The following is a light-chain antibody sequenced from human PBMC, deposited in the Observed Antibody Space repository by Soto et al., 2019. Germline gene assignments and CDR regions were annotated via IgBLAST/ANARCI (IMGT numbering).Light chain of an antibody. Sequence: IVLTQSPGTLSVSPGERATLSCRASQSVSSKLAWYQQKPGQAPRLLFYGASTGATGIPARFSGSGSETEFTLSISGLQSEDFAVYYCQQYNNWPGTFGQGTKV. V-gene: IGKV3-15*01. CDR3: QQYNNWPGT. CDR1: QSVSSK. CDR2: GAS. J-gene: IGKJ1*01.